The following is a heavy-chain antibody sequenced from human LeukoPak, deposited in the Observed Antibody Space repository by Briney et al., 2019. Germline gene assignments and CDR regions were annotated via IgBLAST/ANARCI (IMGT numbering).Heavy chain of an antibody. CDR3: AREGIDSSGYALDY. Sequence: SETLSLTCTVSGGSISSYYWSWIRQPPGKGLEWIGYIYYRGSTNYNPSLKSRVTISVDTSKNQFSLKLSSVTAADTAVYYCAREGIDSSGYALDYWGQGTLVTVSS. CDR2: IYYRGST. V-gene: IGHV4-59*01. J-gene: IGHJ4*02. D-gene: IGHD3-22*01. CDR1: GGSISSYY.